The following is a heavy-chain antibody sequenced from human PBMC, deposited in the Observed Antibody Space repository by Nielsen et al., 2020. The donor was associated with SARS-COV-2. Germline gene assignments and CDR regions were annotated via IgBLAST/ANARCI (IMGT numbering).Heavy chain of an antibody. Sequence: GESLKISCAASGFTFSSYAMSWVRQAPGKGLEWVSAISGSGGSTYYADSVKGRFTISRDNSKNTLYLQMNSLRAEDTAVYYCAKGRSSGYGWGQGTLVTVSS. CDR1: GFTFSSYA. V-gene: IGHV3-23*01. J-gene: IGHJ4*02. CDR2: ISGSGGST. D-gene: IGHD3-22*01. CDR3: AKGRSSGYG.